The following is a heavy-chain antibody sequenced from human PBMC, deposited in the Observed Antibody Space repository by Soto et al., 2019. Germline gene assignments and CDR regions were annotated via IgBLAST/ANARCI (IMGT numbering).Heavy chain of an antibody. V-gene: IGHV4-59*01. D-gene: IGHD3-22*01. J-gene: IGHJ4*02. CDR1: GGSISSYY. CDR3: ARDYDSEFDY. Sequence: QVQLQESGSGLVKPSETLSLTCTVSGGSISSYYWSWIRQPPGKGLEWIGYIYYSGSTNYNPSLKSRVTISVDTSKNQFSLKLSSVTAADTAVYYCARDYDSEFDYWGQGTLVTVSS. CDR2: IYYSGST.